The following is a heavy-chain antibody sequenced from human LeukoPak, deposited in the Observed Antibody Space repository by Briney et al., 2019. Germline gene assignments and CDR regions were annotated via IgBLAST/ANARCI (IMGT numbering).Heavy chain of an antibody. CDR1: GYTFTSYY. V-gene: IGHV1-46*01. Sequence: ASVKVSCKASGYTFTSYYMHWVRQAPGQGLEWMGIINPSGGSTSYAQKFQGRVTMTRDTSTSTVYMELSSLRSEDTAVYYCARDRGPYDFWSGYFELDAFDIWGQGTMVTVSS. J-gene: IGHJ3*02. CDR3: ARDRGPYDFWSGYFELDAFDI. CDR2: INPSGGST. D-gene: IGHD3-3*01.